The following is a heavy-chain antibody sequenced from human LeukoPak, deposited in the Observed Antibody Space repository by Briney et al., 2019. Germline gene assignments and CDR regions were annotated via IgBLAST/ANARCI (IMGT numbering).Heavy chain of an antibody. CDR1: GFTFSNYE. D-gene: IGHD3-22*01. V-gene: IGHV3-48*03. CDR2: ISSSGSTI. Sequence: GGSLRLSCAASGFTFSNYEMNWVRQAPGKGLEWVSYISSSGSTIYYADSVKGRFTISRDNAKNSLYLQMNSLRAEDTAVYYCAGKAWLSNDYWGQGTLVTVSS. CDR3: AGKAWLSNDY. J-gene: IGHJ4*02.